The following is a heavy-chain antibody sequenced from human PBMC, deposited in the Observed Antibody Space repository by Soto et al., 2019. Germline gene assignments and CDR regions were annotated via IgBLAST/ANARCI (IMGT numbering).Heavy chain of an antibody. D-gene: IGHD2-2*02. CDR2: ISTYNGNT. CDR1: GYTFTSYG. CDR3: ARTYGNSWYSP. J-gene: IGHJ5*02. Sequence: ASVKVSCKASGYTFTSYGITWVRQAPGQGLEWMGWISTYNGNTNYAQNLQGRVTVTTDTSTNTAYMELRSLRSDDTAVYYCARTYGNSWYSPWGQGTLVTVSS. V-gene: IGHV1-18*01.